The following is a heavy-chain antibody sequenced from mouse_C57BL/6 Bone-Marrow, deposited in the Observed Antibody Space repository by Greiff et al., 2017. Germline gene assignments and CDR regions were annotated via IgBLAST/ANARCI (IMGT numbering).Heavy chain of an antibody. J-gene: IGHJ2*01. CDR3: AEIAGLANWSDY. Sequence: VQLVESGAELARPGASVKLSCKASGYTFTSYGISWVKQRTGQGLEWIGEIYPRSGNTYYNEKFKGKATLTADKSSSTAYMELRSLTSEDSAVYFCAEIAGLANWSDYWGQGTTLTVSS. V-gene: IGHV1-81*01. CDR1: GYTFTSYG. CDR2: IYPRSGNT. D-gene: IGHD4-1*01.